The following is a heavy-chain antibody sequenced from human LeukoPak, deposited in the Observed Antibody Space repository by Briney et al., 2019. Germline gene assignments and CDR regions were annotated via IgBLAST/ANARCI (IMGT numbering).Heavy chain of an antibody. CDR2: IYSGGST. Sequence: GGSLRLSCAASGFTVSSNYMSWVRQAPGKGVEWVSVIYSGGSTYYADSVKGRFTISRDNSKNTLYLQMNSLRAEDTAVYYCAGSFHTVVTPYFDYWGQGTLVTVSS. V-gene: IGHV3-53*01. CDR3: AGSFHTVVTPYFDY. CDR1: GFTVSSNY. J-gene: IGHJ4*02. D-gene: IGHD4-23*01.